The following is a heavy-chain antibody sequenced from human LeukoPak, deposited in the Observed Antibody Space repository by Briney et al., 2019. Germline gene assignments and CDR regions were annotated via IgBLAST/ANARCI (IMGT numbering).Heavy chain of an antibody. J-gene: IGHJ4*02. V-gene: IGHV3-23*01. Sequence: GGSLRLSCAASGFTFSSYAMSWVRQAPGKGLEWVSAISGSGGSTYYADSVKGRFTISRDNSKNTLYLQMNSLRAEDTAVYYCAGDSSGYSYAPSYYFDYWGQGTLVTVSS. CDR3: AGDSSGYSYAPSYYFDY. D-gene: IGHD3-22*01. CDR1: GFTFSSYA. CDR2: ISGSGGST.